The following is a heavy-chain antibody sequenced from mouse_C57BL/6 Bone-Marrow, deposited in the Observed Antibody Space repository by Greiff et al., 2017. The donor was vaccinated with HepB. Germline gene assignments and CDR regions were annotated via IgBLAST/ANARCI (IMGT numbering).Heavy chain of an antibody. J-gene: IGHJ2*01. V-gene: IGHV5-16*01. CDR1: GFTFSDYY. CDR3: ARAGGGSSYYFDY. Sequence: EVHLVESEGGLVQPGSSMKLSCTASGFTFSDYYMAWVRQVPEKGLEWVANINYDGSSTYYLDSLKSRFIISRDNAKNILYLQMSSLKSEDTATYYCARAGGGSSYYFDYWGQGTTLTVSS. CDR2: INYDGSST. D-gene: IGHD1-1*01.